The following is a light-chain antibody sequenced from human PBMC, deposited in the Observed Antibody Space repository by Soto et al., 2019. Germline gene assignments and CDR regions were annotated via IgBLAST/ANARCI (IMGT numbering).Light chain of an antibody. CDR1: QSVSSN. CDR3: QQYNNWPPLT. CDR2: GAS. J-gene: IGKJ4*01. Sequence: EIVMTQSPATLSVSPGERATLSCRASQSVSSNLAWYQQKPGQAPRLLIYGASTRATGIPARFSGSGSGTEFTLTISSLQSEDFAVYYCQQYNNWPPLTFGGGNKVXIK. V-gene: IGKV3-15*01.